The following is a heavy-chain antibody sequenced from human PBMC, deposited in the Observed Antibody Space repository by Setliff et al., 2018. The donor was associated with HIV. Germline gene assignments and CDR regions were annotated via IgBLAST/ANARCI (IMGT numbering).Heavy chain of an antibody. CDR1: GFTFSNYA. D-gene: IGHD3-22*01. CDR3: ARETMYDSRGYLSHYFDY. CDR2: ISYDGSNK. Sequence: GGSLRLSCAASGFTFSNYAMHWVRQAPGKGLEWVAVISYDGSNKYYADSVKGRFTISRDNSKNTLYLQMNSLRVEGTAVYYCARETMYDSRGYLSHYFDYWGQGTPVTVSS. V-gene: IGHV3-30-3*01. J-gene: IGHJ4*02.